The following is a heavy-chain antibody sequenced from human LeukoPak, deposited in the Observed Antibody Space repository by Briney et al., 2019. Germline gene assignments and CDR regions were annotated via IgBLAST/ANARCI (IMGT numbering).Heavy chain of an antibody. Sequence: ASVKVSCKASGGTFSKYTISWVRQRPGQGLEWMGGITPLFGTANYAQKFQGRVTITADESASTAYMELSSLRSEDKAVYYCARDSSDFRSLIAHWGQGTLVTVSS. J-gene: IGHJ1*01. V-gene: IGHV1-69*13. D-gene: IGHD3-3*01. CDR1: GGTFSKYT. CDR3: ARDSSDFRSLIAH. CDR2: ITPLFGTA.